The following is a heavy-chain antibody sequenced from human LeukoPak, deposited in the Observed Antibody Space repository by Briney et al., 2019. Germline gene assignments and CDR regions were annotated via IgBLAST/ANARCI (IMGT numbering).Heavy chain of an antibody. J-gene: IGHJ6*03. CDR2: IYTSGST. CDR1: GGSISSYY. V-gene: IGHV4-4*07. D-gene: IGHD2-15*01. Sequence: PSETLSLTCTVPGGSISSYYWSWIRQPAGKGLEWIGRIYTSGSTNYNPSLKSRATMSVDTSKNQFSLKLSSVTAADTAVYYCARDPSGRGVYYYYMDVWGKGTTVTVSS. CDR3: ARDPSGRGVYYYYMDV.